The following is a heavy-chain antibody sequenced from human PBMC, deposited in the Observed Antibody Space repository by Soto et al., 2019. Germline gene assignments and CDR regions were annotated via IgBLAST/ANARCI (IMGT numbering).Heavy chain of an antibody. D-gene: IGHD3-3*01. CDR3: GSRRSVSIFGVAQGGYN. J-gene: IGHJ4*02. CDR2: ISHGGGT. V-gene: IGHV4-34*01. Sequence: QVQLQQWGAGLLKPSETLSLTCAVYGGSFIGYYWTWIRQPPGKGLEWIGEISHGGGTKYNSSLKSRVTISVDTSKNQFTLKLSSVTAADPAVYYCGSRRSVSIFGVAQGGYNWGQGTVVTVSS. CDR1: GGSFIGYY.